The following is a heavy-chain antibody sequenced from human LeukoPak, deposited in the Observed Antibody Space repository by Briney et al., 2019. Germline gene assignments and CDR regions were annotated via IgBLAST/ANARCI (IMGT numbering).Heavy chain of an antibody. Sequence: SETLSLTCAVYGGSFSGYYWSWIRQPPGKGLEWIGEINHSGSTNYNPSLKSRVTISVDTSKNQFSLKLSSVIAADTAVYYCAGGGGFTYYYDSSGYYYPFDYGGQEPLVTVS. CDR1: GGSFSGYY. CDR3: AGGGGFTYYYDSSGYYYPFDY. CDR2: INHSGST. V-gene: IGHV4-34*01. D-gene: IGHD3-22*01. J-gene: IGHJ4*02.